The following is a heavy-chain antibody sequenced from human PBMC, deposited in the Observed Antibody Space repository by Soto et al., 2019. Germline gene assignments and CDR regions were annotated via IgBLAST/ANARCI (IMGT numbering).Heavy chain of an antibody. J-gene: IGHJ4*02. Sequence: PGGSLRLSCVASGFTFSDYYMSWIRQAPGKGLEWVSYISSSDNIIYYADSVKGRFTISRDNAKNSLYLQMNSLRAEDTAVYYCARDRGYYDSSGYFDYWGQGTLVTVSS. CDR1: GFTFSDYY. D-gene: IGHD3-22*01. V-gene: IGHV3-11*01. CDR3: ARDRGYYDSSGYFDY. CDR2: ISSSDNII.